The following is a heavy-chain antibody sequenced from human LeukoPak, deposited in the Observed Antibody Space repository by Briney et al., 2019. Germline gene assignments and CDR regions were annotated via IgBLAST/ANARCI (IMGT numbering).Heavy chain of an antibody. D-gene: IGHD5-18*01. J-gene: IGHJ3*02. V-gene: IGHV5-51*01. CDR3: TRGKYSNGADSFDM. CDR2: VYPGDFRT. CDR1: GYTFTNYW. Sequence: GESLKISCKGGGYTFTNYWIVWVRQMPGKGLEWLGNVYPGDFRTEYSPSFRGRVTISLDKSITTAYLQLNSLQAADIAMYYCTRGKYSNGADSFDMWGQGTMVTVSS.